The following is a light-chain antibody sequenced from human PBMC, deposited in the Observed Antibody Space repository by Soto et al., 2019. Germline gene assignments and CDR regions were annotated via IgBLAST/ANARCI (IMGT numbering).Light chain of an antibody. J-gene: IGKJ4*01. Sequence: EIVLTQSPATLSLSLGERATLSCRASQSVSSYLAWYQQKPGQAPRLLIYDASNRATGIPARFSGSGSGTDFTLTISSLEPEDFAVYYCQQRSNWPPIFGGGTKVDIK. V-gene: IGKV3-11*01. CDR3: QQRSNWPPI. CDR2: DAS. CDR1: QSVSSY.